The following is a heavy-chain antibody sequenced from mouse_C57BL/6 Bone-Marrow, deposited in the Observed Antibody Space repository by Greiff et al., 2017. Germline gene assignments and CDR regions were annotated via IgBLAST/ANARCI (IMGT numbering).Heavy chain of an antibody. J-gene: IGHJ1*03. CDR1: GFTFRDYG. CDR3: ARKHGSSFYWYFDV. Sequence: EVKLVESGGGLVKPGGSLKLSCAASGFTFRDYGMHWVRQAPETGLAWVAYISSGSKTIYYADTVKGRFTISGDNAKNTLFLQRTSLRSEDTAMYYCARKHGSSFYWYFDVWGTGTTVTVSS. V-gene: IGHV5-17*01. D-gene: IGHD1-1*01. CDR2: ISSGSKTI.